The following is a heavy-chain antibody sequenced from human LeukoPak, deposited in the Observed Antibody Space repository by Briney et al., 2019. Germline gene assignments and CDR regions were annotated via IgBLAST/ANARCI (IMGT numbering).Heavy chain of an antibody. CDR1: GYTFTGYY. CDR2: INPNSDGA. V-gene: IGHV1-2*02. J-gene: IGHJ3*02. Sequence: ASVKVSCKASGYTFTGYYMHWVRQAPGQGLEWMGWINPNSDGANYAQKFQGRVTMTRDTSISTAYMELSRLRSDDTAVYYCARVLEMATILDAFDIWGQGTMVTVSS. D-gene: IGHD5-24*01. CDR3: ARVLEMATILDAFDI.